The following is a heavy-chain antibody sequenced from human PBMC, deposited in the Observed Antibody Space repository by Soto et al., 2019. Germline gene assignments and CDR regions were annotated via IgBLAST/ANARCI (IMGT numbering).Heavy chain of an antibody. V-gene: IGHV1-58*02. CDR1: GFTFTSSA. J-gene: IGHJ4*02. Sequence: GASEKGSCKASGFTFTSSAIQWVRQARGQRLEWIGWIVVGSGNTNYAQKFQGRVTMIRDTSTTRVYMELSSLRSEDTAVYYCARYSRSSYPTRGIDYWGQGTLVTVS. CDR3: ARYSRSSYPTRGIDY. D-gene: IGHD6-13*01. CDR2: IVVGSGNT.